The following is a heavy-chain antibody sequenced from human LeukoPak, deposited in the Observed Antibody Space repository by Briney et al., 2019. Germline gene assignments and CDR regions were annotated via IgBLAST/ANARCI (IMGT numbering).Heavy chain of an antibody. CDR3: ARRHVIRDGFDP. J-gene: IGHJ5*02. CDR2: TKQDGSEI. V-gene: IGHV3-7*01. CDR1: GFMFSTYW. Sequence: PGGSLRLSCAASGFMFSTYWMTWFRQAPGKGMEWVANTKQDGSEIYYVASVKGRLTVSRDNAMNSLYLQMNGLRAEDTAVYYCARRHVIRDGFDPWGQGTLVTVSS. D-gene: IGHD2-21*02.